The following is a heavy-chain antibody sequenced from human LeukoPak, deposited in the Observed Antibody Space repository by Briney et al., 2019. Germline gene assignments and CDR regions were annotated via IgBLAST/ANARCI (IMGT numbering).Heavy chain of an antibody. V-gene: IGHV3-23*01. J-gene: IGHJ5*02. CDR3: APPDTLMDIP. D-gene: IGHD5-18*01. Sequence: PGGSLRLSCAASGFTFSSYVMSWVRQAPGKGLEWVSCITDSGGSTYYAVSVKGRFTISRDNSKNMLYLQMNSLRAEDTAVYYCAPPDTLMDIPWGKGPLVTVSS. CDR2: ITDSGGST. CDR1: GFTFSSYV.